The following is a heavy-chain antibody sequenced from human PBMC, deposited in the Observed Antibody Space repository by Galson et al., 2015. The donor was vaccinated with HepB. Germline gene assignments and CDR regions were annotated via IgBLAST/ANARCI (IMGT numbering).Heavy chain of an antibody. CDR3: ARGPLYHSGLDV. D-gene: IGHD3-22*01. Sequence: SLRLSCAASGFFFSGYWMHWVRQVPGKGLVWVSRINSDGSDTTYADSVKGRFTISRDNAKTALYLQMNSLRGEDTAVYYCARGPLYHSGLDVWGQGTTVTVSS. J-gene: IGHJ6*02. CDR2: INSDGSDT. V-gene: IGHV3-74*03. CDR1: GFFFSGYW.